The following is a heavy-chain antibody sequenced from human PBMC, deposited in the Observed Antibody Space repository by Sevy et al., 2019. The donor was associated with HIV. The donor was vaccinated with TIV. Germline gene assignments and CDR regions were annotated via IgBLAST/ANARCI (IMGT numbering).Heavy chain of an antibody. CDR1: GYTFTSYG. Sequence: ASVTVSCTASGYTFTSYGISWVRQAPGQGLEWMGWISAYNDNTNYAQKLQGRVTLTTDTSTSTAYMELRSLRSDDTAVYYCARGYYDFWSGYYRRDAFDIWGQGTMVTVSS. CDR3: ARGYYDFWSGYYRRDAFDI. CDR2: ISAYNDNT. D-gene: IGHD3-3*01. J-gene: IGHJ3*02. V-gene: IGHV1-18*01.